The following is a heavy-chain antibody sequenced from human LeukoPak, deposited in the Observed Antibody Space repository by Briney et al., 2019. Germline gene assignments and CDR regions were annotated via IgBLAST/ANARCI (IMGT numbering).Heavy chain of an antibody. CDR1: GFTFSSYA. Sequence: GGSLRLSCAASGFTFSSYAMSWGRQAPGKGLERVSAISGSGGSTYYADSVKGRFTISRDNSKNTLYLQMNSLRAEDTAVYYCAKENEYCSSTSCHPYFDYWGQGTLVTVSS. V-gene: IGHV3-23*01. CDR2: ISGSGGST. D-gene: IGHD2-2*01. CDR3: AKENEYCSSTSCHPYFDY. J-gene: IGHJ4*02.